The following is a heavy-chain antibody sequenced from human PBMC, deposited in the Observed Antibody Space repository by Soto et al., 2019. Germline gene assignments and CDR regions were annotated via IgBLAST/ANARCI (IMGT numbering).Heavy chain of an antibody. D-gene: IGHD4-17*01. V-gene: IGHV3-9*02. CDR3: AKDMKWGGMTTIHYFDS. CDR1: GFTADDYA. CDR2: ISSNSDTI. Sequence: EVQLVESGGGLVQPGRSLRLSCVASGFTADDYAMHWVRQAPGKGLEWVSGISSNSDTIDYPDYVKGRFTISRDNAKNSLFLQMNSLRPEDTALYYCAKDMKWGGMTTIHYFDSWGQGTLVTVSS. J-gene: IGHJ4*02.